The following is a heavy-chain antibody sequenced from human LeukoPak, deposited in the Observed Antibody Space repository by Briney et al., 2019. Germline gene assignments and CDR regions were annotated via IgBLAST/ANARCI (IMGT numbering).Heavy chain of an antibody. J-gene: IGHJ5*02. CDR1: GFTFSSYS. CDR2: ISSSSSTI. Sequence: GGSLRLSCAASGFTFSSYSMNWVRQAPGKGLEWVSYISSSSSTIYYADSVKGRFTISRDNAKNSLYLQMNSLRAEDTAVYYCARRVYSSSDWFDPWGQGTLVTVSS. D-gene: IGHD6-6*01. CDR3: ARRVYSSSDWFDP. V-gene: IGHV3-48*01.